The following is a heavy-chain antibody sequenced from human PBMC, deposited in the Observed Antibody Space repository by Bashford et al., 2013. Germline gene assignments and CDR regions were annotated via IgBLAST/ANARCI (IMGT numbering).Heavy chain of an antibody. CDR3: VREGYDSRRGYYGGY. CDR1: GFTFSNYY. D-gene: IGHD3-3*01. J-gene: IGHJ4*02. V-gene: IGHV3-11*01. Sequence: GGSLRLSCAASGFTFSNYYMNWVRQAPGKGLEAVSYISDSGTTIYYADSVKGRFTISRDNAKDSLYLQMNNLRVEDTAVYYCVREGYDSRRGYYGGYWGQGALVTVSS. CDR2: ISDSGTTI.